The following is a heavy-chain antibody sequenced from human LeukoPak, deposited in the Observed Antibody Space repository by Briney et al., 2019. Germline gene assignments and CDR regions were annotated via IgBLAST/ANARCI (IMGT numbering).Heavy chain of an antibody. V-gene: IGHV4-59*04. CDR3: AGIVVVIAAYNWFDP. CDR2: IYYSGST. D-gene: IGHD2-21*01. Sequence: PSETLSLTCTVSGGSISSYYWSWIRQPPGKGLEWIGYIYYSGSTNHNPTLKSRVTISVDMSKNQFSLKLSSVTAADTAVYYCAGIVVVIAAYNWFDPWGQGTLVTVSS. J-gene: IGHJ5*02. CDR1: GGSISSYY.